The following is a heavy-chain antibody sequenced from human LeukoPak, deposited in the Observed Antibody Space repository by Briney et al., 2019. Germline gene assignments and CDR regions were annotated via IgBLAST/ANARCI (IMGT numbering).Heavy chain of an antibody. CDR3: ARLGGNYWVDL. J-gene: IGHJ5*02. D-gene: IGHD4-23*01. CDR2: ISSDGSHK. Sequence: GGSLRLSCAASGFSFSTYDMHWVRQAPGKGLEWVAVISSDGSHKYWADSVKGRFTISRDNAKKSLNLQMNSLRAEDTAVYYCARLGGNYWVDLWGQGTLVTVSS. V-gene: IGHV3-30*03. CDR1: GFSFSTYD.